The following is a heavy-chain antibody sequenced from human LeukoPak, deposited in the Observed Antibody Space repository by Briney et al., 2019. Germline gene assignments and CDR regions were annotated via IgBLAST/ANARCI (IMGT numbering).Heavy chain of an antibody. V-gene: IGHV7-4-1*02. CDR2: INTNTGNP. CDR3: ARSMGGPDNWFAP. J-gene: IGHJ5*02. Sequence: ASVKVSCKSSGYTFTSYAMNWVRQAPGQGLEWMGWINTNTGNPTYAKGFTGRSVFSLDTSVSTAYLQISSLKAEDTAVYYCARSMGGPDNWFAPWGQGTLVTVSS. D-gene: IGHD3-16*01. CDR1: GYTFTSYA.